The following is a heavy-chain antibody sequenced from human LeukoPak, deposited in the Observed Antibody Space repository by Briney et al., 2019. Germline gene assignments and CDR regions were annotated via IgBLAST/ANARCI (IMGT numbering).Heavy chain of an antibody. D-gene: IGHD6-13*01. V-gene: IGHV3-23*01. Sequence: GGSLRFSCAASGFTFNNYVMNWVRQAPGKGLEWVSAITDSSTSTYYADSVKGRFTISRHNSKNTLYLQMNSLRAEDTAVYYCAKGSSSSRPYYFDYWGQGTLVTVSS. J-gene: IGHJ4*02. CDR2: ITDSSTST. CDR3: AKGSSSSRPYYFDY. CDR1: GFTFNNYV.